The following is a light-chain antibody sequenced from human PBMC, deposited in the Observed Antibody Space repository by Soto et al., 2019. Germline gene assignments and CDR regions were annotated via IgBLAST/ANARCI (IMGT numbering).Light chain of an antibody. Sequence: EIVLTQSPGTLSLSAGERATLSCRASQSVSNNYLAWYQQKPGQAPRLLIYGASSRATGIPDRFSGSGSATDFTLTISRLDPEDFAVYFCQQSGSSPLTLGGGTKVDIK. V-gene: IGKV3-20*01. CDR2: GAS. CDR3: QQSGSSPLT. J-gene: IGKJ4*01. CDR1: QSVSNNY.